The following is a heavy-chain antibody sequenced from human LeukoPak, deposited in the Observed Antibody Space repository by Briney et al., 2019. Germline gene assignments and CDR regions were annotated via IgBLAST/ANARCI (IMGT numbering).Heavy chain of an antibody. CDR1: GYTFTGNL. J-gene: IGHJ4*02. V-gene: IGHV1-2*02. CDR2: INPNSGGT. CDR3: ARSSRITMIAEDY. Sequence: ASMKVSCKASGYTFTGNLIHWVRQAPGQGLEWMGWINPNSGGTNYAQKFQGRVTMTRDTSISTAYMELSRLRSDDTAVYYCARSSRITMIAEDYWGQGTLVTVSS. D-gene: IGHD3-22*01.